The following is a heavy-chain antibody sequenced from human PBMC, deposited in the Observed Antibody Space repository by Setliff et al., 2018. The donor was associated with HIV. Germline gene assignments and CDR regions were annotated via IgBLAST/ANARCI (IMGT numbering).Heavy chain of an antibody. Sequence: NLSLTCTVSGGSLGGYYWSWIRQPAGKRLEWIGRIFASGTTNYNPSLKSRVSMSIDTSKDQFSLNLNSVTAADTAVYFCARDRSNYGSGSSAYNWFDPWG. V-gene: IGHV4-4*07. CDR2: IFASGTT. CDR3: ARDRSNYGSGSSAYNWFDP. J-gene: IGHJ5*02. D-gene: IGHD3-10*01. CDR1: GGSLGGYY.